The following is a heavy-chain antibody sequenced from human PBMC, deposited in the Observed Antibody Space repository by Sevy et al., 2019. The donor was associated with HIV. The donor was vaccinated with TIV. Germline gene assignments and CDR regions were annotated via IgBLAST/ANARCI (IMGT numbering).Heavy chain of an antibody. CDR1: GFTFSSYR. D-gene: IGHD1-1*01. V-gene: IGHV3-21*01. J-gene: IGHJ4*02. CDR2: ISSTSAYI. CDR3: ARAVLEISTWRSDY. Sequence: GGSLRLSCAASGFTFSSYRMTWVRQAPGKGLEWVSCISSTSAYINYADSVKGRFTLSRDNAKNLLCLQMDSLGAEDTAVYYCARAVLEISTWRSDYWGQGTVVTVSS.